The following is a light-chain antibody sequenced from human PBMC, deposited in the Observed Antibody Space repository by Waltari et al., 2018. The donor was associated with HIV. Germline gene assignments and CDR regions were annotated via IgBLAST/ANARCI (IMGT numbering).Light chain of an antibody. Sequence: DIRMTPSPSTLSASVGDRVTLTCRASQSISAWLAWYQQNPGQAPTLLIYKASTLQRGVPSRFSGSGSGTEFTLTISSLQPDDFATYYCQQYDSYPWTFGHGTKVEI. CDR1: QSISAW. V-gene: IGKV1-5*03. CDR3: QQYDSYPWT. J-gene: IGKJ1*01. CDR2: KAS.